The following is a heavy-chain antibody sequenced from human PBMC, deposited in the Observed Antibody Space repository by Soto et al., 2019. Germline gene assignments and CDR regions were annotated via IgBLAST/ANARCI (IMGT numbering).Heavy chain of an antibody. CDR2: ISSSSSYI. CDR3: ARDFGRTIFGVVITFANYYGMDV. J-gene: IGHJ6*02. CDR1: GFTFSSYS. V-gene: IGHV3-21*01. D-gene: IGHD3-3*01. Sequence: PGGSLRLSCAASGFTFSSYSMNWVRQAPGKGLEWVSSISSSSSYIYYADSVKGRFTISRDNAKNSLYLQMNSLRAEDTAVYYSARDFGRTIFGVVITFANYYGMDVWGQGTTVTVSS.